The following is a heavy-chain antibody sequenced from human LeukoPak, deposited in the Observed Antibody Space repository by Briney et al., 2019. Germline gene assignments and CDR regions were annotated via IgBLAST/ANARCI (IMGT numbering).Heavy chain of an antibody. V-gene: IGHV3-23*01. CDR3: ARRDGSGYYALDY. CDR1: GFTFSGYW. Sequence: GGSLRLSCAASGFTFSGYWMHWVRQAPGKGLEWVSTLGGGGVITYYADSVRGRFTVSRDNSKNTLYLQMNSLRAEDTAVYYCARRDGSGYYALDYWGQGFLVTVSS. D-gene: IGHD3-22*01. J-gene: IGHJ4*02. CDR2: LGGGGVIT.